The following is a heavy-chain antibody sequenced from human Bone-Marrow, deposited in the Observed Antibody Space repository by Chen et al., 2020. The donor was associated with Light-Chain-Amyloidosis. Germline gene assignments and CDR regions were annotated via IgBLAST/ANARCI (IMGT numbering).Heavy chain of an antibody. D-gene: IGHD5-12*01. CDR1: GYTFPNYW. CDR3: ARRRHGYNFDY. CDR2: IYPDDSDA. J-gene: IGHJ4*02. V-gene: IGHV5-51*01. Sequence: EVQLEQSGPEVKKPGESLKISCKGSGYTFPNYWIGWVRQMPGKGLEWMGVIYPDDSDASYSPSFEGQVTISADKSITTAYLQWRSLKASDTAMYYCARRRHGYNFDYWGQGTLVTVSS.